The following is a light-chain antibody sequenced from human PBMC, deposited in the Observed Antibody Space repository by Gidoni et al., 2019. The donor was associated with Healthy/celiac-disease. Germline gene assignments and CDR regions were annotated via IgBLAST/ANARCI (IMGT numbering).Light chain of an antibody. CDR3: QQSYSTPCS. J-gene: IGKJ2*04. V-gene: IGKV1-39*01. CDR1: QSISSY. CDR2: AAS. Sequence: DLQMTPSPPSLSASVGDRVTITCRASQSISSYLNWYQQKPGKAPKLLIYAASSLQSGVPSRFSGSGSGTDFTLTISSLQPEDFATYYCQQSYSTPCSFXXXTKLEIK.